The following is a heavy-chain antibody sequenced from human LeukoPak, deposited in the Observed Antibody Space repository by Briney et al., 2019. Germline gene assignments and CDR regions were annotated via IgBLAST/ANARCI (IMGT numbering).Heavy chain of an antibody. Sequence: ASETLSLTCSVSGGSISTYSWSWIRQPPGKGLEWIGYIYSSGSTNYNPSLKSRVTLSVDTSKNQFSLKLSSVTAADTAVYYCAREGGAGAFDIWGQGTMVTVSS. CDR1: GGSISTYS. CDR3: AREGGAGAFDI. J-gene: IGHJ3*02. CDR2: IYSSGST. D-gene: IGHD3-16*01. V-gene: IGHV4-59*01.